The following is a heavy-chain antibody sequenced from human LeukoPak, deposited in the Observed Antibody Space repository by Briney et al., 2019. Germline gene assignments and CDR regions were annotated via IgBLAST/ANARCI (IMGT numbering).Heavy chain of an antibody. CDR2: IYYSGST. CDR1: GSSVSSSKYY. J-gene: IGHJ4*02. CDR3: ARDLGVGSGPFDY. Sequence: SETLSLTCTVSGSSVSSSKYYWSWIRQPPGKGLEWIGYIYYSGSTNYNPSLKRRVTISVDTSKNQFSLKLNSVTAADTAVYYCARDLGVGSGPFDYWGQGTLVTVSS. V-gene: IGHV4-61*01. D-gene: IGHD3-3*01.